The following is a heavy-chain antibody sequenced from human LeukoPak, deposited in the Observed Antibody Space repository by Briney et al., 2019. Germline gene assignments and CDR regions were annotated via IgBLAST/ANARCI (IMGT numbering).Heavy chain of an antibody. V-gene: IGHV3-21*01. J-gene: IGHJ4*02. Sequence: PGGSLRLSCAASGFTFSSYSMNWVRQAPGKGLEWVSSISSSSSYIYYADSVKGRFTISRDNAKNSLYLQMNSLRAEDTAVYYCARDKVAFGLLFDYWGQGTLVTVSS. CDR2: ISSSSSYI. CDR3: ARDKVAFGLLFDY. CDR1: GFTFSSYS. D-gene: IGHD3-3*02.